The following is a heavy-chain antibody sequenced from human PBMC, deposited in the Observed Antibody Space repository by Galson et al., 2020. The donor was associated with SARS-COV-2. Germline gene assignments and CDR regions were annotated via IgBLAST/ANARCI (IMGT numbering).Heavy chain of an antibody. CDR3: ARISSWDYYYYGVDV. J-gene: IGHJ6*02. CDR1: GGSFGGDF. D-gene: IGHD6-13*01. CDR2: INHSGYT. Sequence: SETLSLTCAVYGGSFGGDFWTWIRQPPGKGLEWIGQINHSGYTNFNPSLKSRVTISVDTSKNQFSLKVSSVTAADTAVYYCARISSWDYYYYGVDVWGQGTTVTVSS. V-gene: IGHV4-34*01.